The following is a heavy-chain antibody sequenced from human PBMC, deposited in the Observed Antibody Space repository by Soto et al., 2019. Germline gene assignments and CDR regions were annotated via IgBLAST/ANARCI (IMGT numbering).Heavy chain of an antibody. V-gene: IGHV4-59*01. CDR1: GGSISSYY. D-gene: IGHD6-6*01. Sequence: PSETLSLTCTVSGGSISSYYWSWIRQPPGKGLEWIGYIYYSGSTNYNPSLKSRVTISVDTSKNQFSLKLSSVTAADTAVYYCARRSSAAARHQWFDPWGQGTLVTVSS. J-gene: IGHJ5*02. CDR3: ARRSSAAARHQWFDP. CDR2: IYYSGST.